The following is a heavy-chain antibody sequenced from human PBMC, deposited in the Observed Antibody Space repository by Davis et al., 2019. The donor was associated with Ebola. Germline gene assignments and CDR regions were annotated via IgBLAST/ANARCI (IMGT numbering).Heavy chain of an antibody. CDR1: GGSISSYY. V-gene: IGHV4-59*01. CDR3: ARDMYYYDSSGYYVGYFDY. CDR2: IYYSGST. Sequence: SETLSLTCTVSGGSISSYYWSWIRQPPGKGLEWIGYIYYSGSTNYNPSLKSRVTISVDTSKNQFSLKLSSVTAADTAVYYCARDMYYYDSSGYYVGYFDYWGQGTLVTVSS. D-gene: IGHD3-22*01. J-gene: IGHJ4*02.